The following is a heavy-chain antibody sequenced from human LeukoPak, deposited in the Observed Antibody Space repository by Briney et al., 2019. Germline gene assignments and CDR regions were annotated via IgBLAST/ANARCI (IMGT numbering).Heavy chain of an antibody. D-gene: IGHD6-13*01. V-gene: IGHV3-30-3*01. Sequence: GGSLRPSCAASGFTFSSYAMHWVRQAPDTGLEWVAVISYDGSIKYYADSVKGRFTISRDNSKNTLYLQMSSLRTEDTAVYYCARVLYSGSWYLGFWGQGTLVTVSS. CDR2: ISYDGSIK. J-gene: IGHJ4*02. CDR1: GFTFSSYA. CDR3: ARVLYSGSWYLGF.